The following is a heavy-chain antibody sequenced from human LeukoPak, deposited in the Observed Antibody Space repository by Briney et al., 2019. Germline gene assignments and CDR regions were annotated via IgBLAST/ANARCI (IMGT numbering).Heavy chain of an antibody. Sequence: GGSLRLSCAASGFTFSSYTMNWVRQAPGKGLEWVSSITRSSNYRYYSDSMKGRFTISRDNAKKSLYLQMNSLRAEDTALYYCATRRTAYYYGSGSSNWFDPWGQGTLVTVSS. CDR2: ITRSSNYR. J-gene: IGHJ5*02. V-gene: IGHV3-21*04. CDR3: ATRRTAYYYGSGSSNWFDP. CDR1: GFTFSSYT. D-gene: IGHD3-10*01.